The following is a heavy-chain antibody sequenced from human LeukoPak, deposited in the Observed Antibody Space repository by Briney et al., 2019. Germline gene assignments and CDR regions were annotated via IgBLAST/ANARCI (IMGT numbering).Heavy chain of an antibody. J-gene: IGHJ4*02. CDR2: MYYRGTT. Sequence: SETLSLTCSVSGGSISSSSYYWGWIRQSPGKGLEWNGSMYYRGTTYENSSLKSRLTLSIDTSNNQFSLKLTSVTAADTAVYFCAREYSRSVVAGSRPDLWGQGLLVTVSS. CDR1: GGSISSSSYY. V-gene: IGHV4-39*02. D-gene: IGHD2-21*01. CDR3: AREYSRSVVAGSRPDL.